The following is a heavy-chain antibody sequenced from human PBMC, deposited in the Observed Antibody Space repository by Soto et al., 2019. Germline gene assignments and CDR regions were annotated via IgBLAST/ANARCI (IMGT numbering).Heavy chain of an antibody. D-gene: IGHD5-12*01. Sequence: EVQLVESGGGLVQPGGSLRLSCAVSGFTVSSNYMTWVRQAPGKGLEWVSVIYPGGNTYYADLVKGRFTISRDNAKNTVYLQTNSLRAEDTAVYYCATIRRSGGYDSRWGQGTLVTVSS. CDR3: ATIRRSGGYDSR. V-gene: IGHV3-66*01. CDR1: GFTVSSNY. J-gene: IGHJ4*02. CDR2: IYPGGNT.